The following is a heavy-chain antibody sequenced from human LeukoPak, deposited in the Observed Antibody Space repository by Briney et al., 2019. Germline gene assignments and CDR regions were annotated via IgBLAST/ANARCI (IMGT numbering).Heavy chain of an antibody. CDR2: INSKTGSL. CDR1: GYPFIDYY. J-gene: IGHJ4*02. Sequence: GASVKVSCKTSGYPFIDYYMHWVRQAPGQGLEWMGWINSKTGSLNYAQKFQARVTMTRDTFISTGFMELSSLTSDDTAVYYCAGGRGGYNVIDYWGQGTLVTVSS. V-gene: IGHV1-2*02. D-gene: IGHD6-25*01. CDR3: AGGRGGYNVIDY.